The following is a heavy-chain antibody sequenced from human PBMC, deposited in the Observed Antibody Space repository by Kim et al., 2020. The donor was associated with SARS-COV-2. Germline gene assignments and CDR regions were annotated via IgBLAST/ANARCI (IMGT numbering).Heavy chain of an antibody. Sequence: GGSLRLSCAASGFTFSSYAMHWVRQAPGKGLEWLAVISYDGSNKYYADSVKGRFTISRDNSKNTLYLQMNSLRAEDTAVYYCARLGGEYQMPDYYYYGM. V-gene: IGHV3-30*04. J-gene: IGHJ6*01. CDR2: ISYDGSNK. CDR3: ARLGGEYQMPDYYYYGM. CDR1: GFTFSSYA. D-gene: IGHD2-2*01.